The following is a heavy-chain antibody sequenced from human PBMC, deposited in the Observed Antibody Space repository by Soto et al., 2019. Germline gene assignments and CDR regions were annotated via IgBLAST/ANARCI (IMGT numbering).Heavy chain of an antibody. CDR2: VYYSGSV. J-gene: IGHJ5*02. CDR1: GGSISNYY. V-gene: IGHV4-59*08. Sequence: PSETLSLTCTVSGGSISNYYWSWSRQAPGKGLERIAYVYYSGSVMYNPSLKNRVTMSVDTAKNKVVLKLNSVTAADTAFYYCGSIYYIPSLYCRVTISVDTSINHFFLMLISVTAADMVLYFCAREREGAYFGGDCYPQPLNWFDPWGQGTLVTVSS. D-gene: IGHD2-21*02. CDR3: GSIYYIPSLYCRVTISVDTSINHFFLMLISVTAADMVLYFCAREREGAYFGGDCYPQPLNWFDP.